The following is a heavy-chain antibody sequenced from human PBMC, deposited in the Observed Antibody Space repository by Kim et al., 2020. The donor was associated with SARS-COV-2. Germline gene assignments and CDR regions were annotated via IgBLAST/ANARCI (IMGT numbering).Heavy chain of an antibody. J-gene: IGHJ4*02. CDR1: GFTFSSYG. CDR2: ISYDGSNK. Sequence: GGSLRLSCAASGFTFSSYGMHWVRQAPGKGLEWVAVISYDGSNKYYADSVKGRFTISRDNSKNTLYLQMNSLRAEDTAVYYCAREADSSSWDLDYWGQGTLVTVSS. V-gene: IGHV3-33*05. D-gene: IGHD6-13*01. CDR3: AREADSSSWDLDY.